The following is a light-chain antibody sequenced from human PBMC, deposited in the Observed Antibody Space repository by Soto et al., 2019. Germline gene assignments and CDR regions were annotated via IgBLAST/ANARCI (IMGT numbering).Light chain of an antibody. J-gene: IGKJ5*01. CDR2: KAS. CDR1: QSLTSW. CDR3: HSRA. V-gene: IGKV1-5*03. Sequence: DIQMTQSPSTLSASVGDRVTITCRASQSLTSWVAWYQQKPGKAPKLLIYKASNLESGVPSRFSGSGSETEFTLTISRLQPDDFATYFCHSRAFGQGTRLEIK.